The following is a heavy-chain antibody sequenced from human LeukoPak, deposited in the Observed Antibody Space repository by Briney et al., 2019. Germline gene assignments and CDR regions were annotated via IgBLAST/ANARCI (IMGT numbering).Heavy chain of an antibody. V-gene: IGHV3-9*03. CDR3: AKDIADSGYDSGGFDY. Sequence: SLRLSCAASGFTFDDYAMHWVRQAPGKGLEWVSGISWNSGSIGYADSVKGRFTISRDNAKNSLYLQMNSLRAEDMALYHCAKDIADSGYDSGGFDYWGQGTLVTVSS. CDR1: GFTFDDYA. D-gene: IGHD5-12*01. CDR2: ISWNSGSI. J-gene: IGHJ4*02.